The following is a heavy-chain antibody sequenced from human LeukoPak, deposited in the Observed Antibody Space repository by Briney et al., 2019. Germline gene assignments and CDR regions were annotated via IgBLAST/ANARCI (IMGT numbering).Heavy chain of an antibody. CDR1: GFIFSSYA. V-gene: IGHV3-23*01. CDR3: AKSTGTGDFDY. Sequence: GGSPRLFCAASGFIFSSYAMSWVRQARGKGLEWASSITGSGGSTYYADSVEGRFTISRNNSKNTLYLQMDSLRAEDTAVYYCAKSTGTGDFDYWGQGTLVTVSS. CDR2: ITGSGGST. J-gene: IGHJ4*02. D-gene: IGHD1-1*01.